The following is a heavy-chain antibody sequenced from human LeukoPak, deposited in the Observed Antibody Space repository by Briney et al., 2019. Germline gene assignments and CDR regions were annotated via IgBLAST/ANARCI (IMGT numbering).Heavy chain of an antibody. Sequence: SETLSLTCTVSGGSISSSSYYWGWIRQPPGKGLEWIGSIYYSGSTYYNPSLKSRVTISVDTSKNQFSLKLSSATAADTAVYYCARRHSSGWYSWGNNWFDPWGQGTLVTVSS. CDR3: ARRHSSGWYSWGNNWFDP. D-gene: IGHD6-19*01. V-gene: IGHV4-39*01. CDR2: IYYSGST. J-gene: IGHJ5*02. CDR1: GGSISSSSYY.